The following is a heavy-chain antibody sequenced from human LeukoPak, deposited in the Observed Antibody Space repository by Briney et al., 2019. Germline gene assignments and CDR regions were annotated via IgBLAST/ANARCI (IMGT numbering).Heavy chain of an antibody. CDR3: AKGGTLLDS. D-gene: IGHD3-16*01. J-gene: IGHJ4*02. Sequence: PGGSLRLSCAASGFTFSSYAMSWVRQAPGKGLEGVSAISGMGGSTYYADSVKGRFTISRDNSKNTLYLKMNSLRAEDTAVYYCAKGGTLLDSWGQGTLVTVSS. CDR1: GFTFSSYA. V-gene: IGHV3-23*01. CDR2: ISGMGGST.